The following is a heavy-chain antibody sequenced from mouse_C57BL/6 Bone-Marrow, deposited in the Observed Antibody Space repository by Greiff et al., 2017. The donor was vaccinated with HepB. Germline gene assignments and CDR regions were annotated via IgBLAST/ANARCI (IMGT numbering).Heavy chain of an antibody. D-gene: IGHD2-10*02. CDR2: IWTGGGT. Sequence: VKLVESGPGLVAPSQSLSITCTVSGFSLTSYAISWVRQPPGKGLEWLGVIWTGGGTNYNSALKSRLSISKDNSKSQVFLKMNSLQTDDTARYYCARNRGYGNYYFDYWGQGTTLTVSS. CDR1: GFSLTSYA. J-gene: IGHJ2*01. V-gene: IGHV2-9-1*01. CDR3: ARNRGYGNYYFDY.